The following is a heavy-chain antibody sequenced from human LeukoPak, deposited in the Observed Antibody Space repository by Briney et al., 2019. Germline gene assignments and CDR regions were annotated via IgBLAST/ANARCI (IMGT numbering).Heavy chain of an antibody. CDR3: ARDDGCSSTSCHEQSDAFDI. J-gene: IGHJ3*02. D-gene: IGHD2-2*01. Sequence: PGASVKVSCKAFGYTFTSNYMHWVRQAPGQGPEWMGVISPSGGSTTYAQKFQGRVTLTRDMSTSTDYLELSSLRSEDTAVYYCARDDGCSSTSCHEQSDAFDIWGQGTMVTVSS. CDR2: ISPSGGST. CDR1: GYTFTSNY. V-gene: IGHV1-46*01.